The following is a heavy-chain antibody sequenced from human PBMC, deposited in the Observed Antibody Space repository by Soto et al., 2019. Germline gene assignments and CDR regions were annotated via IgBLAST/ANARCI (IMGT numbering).Heavy chain of an antibody. CDR2: ISTYNGNT. J-gene: IGHJ4*02. CDR3: ARDWSAEVLPDY. D-gene: IGHD3-10*01. CDR1: GYTFTTYG. V-gene: IGHV1-18*01. Sequence: QVHLVQSGAEVGKPGASVKVSCKASGYTFTTYGVSWVRQAPGQGLEWMGWISTYNGNTQFAQKFQGRVTMTTDTSASTAYMELRSLTSDDTAVYYCARDWSAEVLPDYWGQGTLVTVSS.